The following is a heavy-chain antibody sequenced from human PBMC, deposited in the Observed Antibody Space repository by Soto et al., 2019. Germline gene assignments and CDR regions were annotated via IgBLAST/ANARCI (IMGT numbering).Heavy chain of an antibody. CDR3: ATIRVRGGPLRFED. J-gene: IGHJ4*01. Sequence: QVQLVQSGAEVKKPGSSVKVSCKTSGGLFSVHSFNWVRQAPGQGLEWMGGVLPITGSTDYAQKFQGRLTITADRSTSTLYMELSRLTSDDTANYYCATIRVRGGPLRFEDGGQGTLISVSS. D-gene: IGHD5-12*01. CDR1: GGLFSVHS. V-gene: IGHV1-69*06. CDR2: VLPITGST.